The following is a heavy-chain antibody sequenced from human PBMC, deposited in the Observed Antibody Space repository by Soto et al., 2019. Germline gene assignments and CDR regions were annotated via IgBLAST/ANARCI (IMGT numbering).Heavy chain of an antibody. CDR2: IYYSGST. Sequence: SETLSLTCTVSDGSISSGDYCWSWIRQPPGKGLEWIGYIYYSGSTYYNPSLKSRVTISIGTSKNQFSLKLSSVTAADTAVYFCATLGMTTGFYFEFRGQGTLVTVSS. J-gene: IGHJ4*02. V-gene: IGHV4-30-4*01. CDR1: DGSISSGDYC. CDR3: ATLGMTTGFYFEF. D-gene: IGHD6-13*01.